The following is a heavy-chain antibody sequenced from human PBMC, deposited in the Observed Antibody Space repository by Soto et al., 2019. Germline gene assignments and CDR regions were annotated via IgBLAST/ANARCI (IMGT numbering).Heavy chain of an antibody. CDR3: AKESSGWYPGVFDY. Sequence: GASVKVSCKASGYTFTSYGISWVRQAPGQGLEWMGWISAYNGNTNYAQKLQGRVTMTTDTSTSTAYMELRSLRSDDTAVYYCAKESSGWYPGVFDYWGQGTLVTVSS. CDR2: ISAYNGNT. V-gene: IGHV1-18*01. D-gene: IGHD6-19*01. CDR1: GYTFTSYG. J-gene: IGHJ4*02.